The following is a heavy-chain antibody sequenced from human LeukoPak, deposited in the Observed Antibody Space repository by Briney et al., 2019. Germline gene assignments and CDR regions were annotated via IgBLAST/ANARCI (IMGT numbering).Heavy chain of an antibody. Sequence: GGSLRLSCAASGFTFSSYVMSWVRQAPGKGLEWVSYISSSGSTIYYADSVKGRFTISRDNAKNSLYLQMNSLRAEDTAVYYCAELGITVIGGVWGKGTTVTVSS. D-gene: IGHD3-10*02. J-gene: IGHJ6*04. CDR1: GFTFSSYV. CDR3: AELGITVIGGV. V-gene: IGHV3-48*03. CDR2: ISSSGSTI.